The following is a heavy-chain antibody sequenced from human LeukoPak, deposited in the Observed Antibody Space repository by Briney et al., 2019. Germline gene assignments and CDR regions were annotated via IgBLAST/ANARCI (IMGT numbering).Heavy chain of an antibody. CDR2: IYSGGST. CDR3: ARDHTSWGSGN. CDR1: GFTVSSNY. V-gene: IGHV3-66*01. D-gene: IGHD3-16*01. J-gene: IGHJ3*01. Sequence: GGSLRLSCAASGFTVSSNYMSWVRQAPGKGLEWVSVIYSGGSTYYADSVKGRFTISRDNSKNTLYLQMNSLRAEDTAVYYCARDHTSWGSGNWGQGTMVTVSS.